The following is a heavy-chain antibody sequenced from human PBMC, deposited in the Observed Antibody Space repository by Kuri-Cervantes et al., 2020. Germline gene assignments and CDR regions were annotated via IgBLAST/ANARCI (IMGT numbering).Heavy chain of an antibody. CDR1: GGTFSSYT. Sequence: ASVKVSCKASGGTFSSYTISWVRQAPGQGLEWMGWINPNSGGTNYAQKFQGRVTMTRDTSTSTVYMELSSLRSEDTAVYYCARDQQRPGCSSTRCNPVFDPWGQGTLVTVSS. V-gene: IGHV1-2*02. CDR2: INPNSGGT. CDR3: ARDQQRPGCSSTRCNPVFDP. D-gene: IGHD2-2*01. J-gene: IGHJ5*02.